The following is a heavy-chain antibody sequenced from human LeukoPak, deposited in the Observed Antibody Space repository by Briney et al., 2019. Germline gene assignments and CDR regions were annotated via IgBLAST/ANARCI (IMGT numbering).Heavy chain of an antibody. V-gene: IGHV1-46*01. CDR3: ANSPIYYYDSSGYCYK. CDR1: GYTFTGYY. J-gene: IGHJ3*01. Sequence: ASVKVSCKASGYTFTGYYMYWVRQAPGQGLEWMGIINPSGGSTSYAQKFQGRVTMTRDMSTSTVYMELSSLRSEDTAVYYCANSPIYYYDSSGYCYKWGQGTMVTVSS. CDR2: INPSGGST. D-gene: IGHD3-22*01.